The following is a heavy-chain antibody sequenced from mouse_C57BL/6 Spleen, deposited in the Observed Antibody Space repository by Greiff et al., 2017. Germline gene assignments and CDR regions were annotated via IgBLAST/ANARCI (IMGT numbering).Heavy chain of an antibody. CDR2: IYPSDSET. D-gene: IGHD2-2*01. CDR1: GYTFTSYW. Sequence: QVQLQQPGAELVRPGSSVKLSCKASGYTFTSYWMDWVKQRPGQGLEWIGNIYPSDSETHYNQKFKDKATLTVDKSSSTAYMQLSSLTSEDSAVYYWARSVWLRRYFDYWGQGTTLTVSS. J-gene: IGHJ2*01. V-gene: IGHV1-61*01. CDR3: ARSVWLRRYFDY.